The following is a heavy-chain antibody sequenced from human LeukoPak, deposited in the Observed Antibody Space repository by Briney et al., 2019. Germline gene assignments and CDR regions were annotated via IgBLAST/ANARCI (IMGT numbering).Heavy chain of an antibody. CDR1: GFTFSSYA. J-gene: IGHJ4*02. CDR2: IKQDGSEK. V-gene: IGHV3-7*03. CDR3: ARDGGDCGGDSCYVDY. Sequence: GGSLRLSCAASGFTFSSYAMSWVRQAPGKGLEWVANIKQDGSEKFYVDSMKGRFTISRDNSKNSLYLQMNSLRVEDTAFYYCARDGGDCGGDSCYVDYWGQGTLVTVSS. D-gene: IGHD2-21*01.